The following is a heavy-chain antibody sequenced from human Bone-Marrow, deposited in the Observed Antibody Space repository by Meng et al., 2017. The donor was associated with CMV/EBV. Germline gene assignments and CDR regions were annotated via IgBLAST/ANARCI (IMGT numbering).Heavy chain of an antibody. CDR3: ARDTPPPIPPYYGMDV. CDR2: IKQDGSEK. Sequence: GGSLRLSCAASGFTFSSYWMSWVRQGPGKGMEWVANIKQDGSEKYCVDSVKGRFTSSRDNAKISLYLQMNSLRAEDTAVYYCARDTPPPIPPYYGMDVWGQGNTVPVSS. J-gene: IGHJ6*02. V-gene: IGHV3-7*01. CDR1: GFTFSSYW. D-gene: IGHD2-2*02.